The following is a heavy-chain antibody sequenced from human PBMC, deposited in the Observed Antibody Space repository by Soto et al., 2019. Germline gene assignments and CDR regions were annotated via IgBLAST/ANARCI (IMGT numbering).Heavy chain of an antibody. CDR2: IIPIFGTA. J-gene: IGHJ6*02. Sequence: QVQLVQSGAEVKKPGSSVQVSCKASGGTFSSYAISWVRQAPGQGLEWMGGIIPIFGTANYAQKFQGRVTITADESTSKPYMELSSRRSEDTAVYYCASVLGNYGDYVGYGYYGMDVWGQGTTVTVSS. D-gene: IGHD4-17*01. CDR1: GGTFSSYA. V-gene: IGHV1-69*12. CDR3: ASVLGNYGDYVGYGYYGMDV.